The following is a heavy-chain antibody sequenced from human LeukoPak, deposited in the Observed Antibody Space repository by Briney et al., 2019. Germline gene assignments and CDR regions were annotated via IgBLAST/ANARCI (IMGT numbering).Heavy chain of an antibody. Sequence: GGSLRLSCAASGFTFSSYGMHWVRQAPGKGLECVAVISYDGSNKYYADSVKGRFTISRDNSKNTLYLQMNSLRAEDTAVYYCAKSGVQLPVFDYWGQGTLVTVSS. V-gene: IGHV3-30*18. D-gene: IGHD5-18*01. CDR1: GFTFSSYG. J-gene: IGHJ4*02. CDR3: AKSGVQLPVFDY. CDR2: ISYDGSNK.